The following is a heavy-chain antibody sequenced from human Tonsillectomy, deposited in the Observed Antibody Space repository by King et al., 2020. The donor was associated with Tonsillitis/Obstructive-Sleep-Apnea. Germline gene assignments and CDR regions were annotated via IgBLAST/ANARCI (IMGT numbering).Heavy chain of an antibody. CDR1: GYTFTNYG. D-gene: IGHD3-22*01. CDR2: ISAYNGDT. Sequence: QLVQSGAEVKKPGASVKVSCKASGYTFTNYGISWVRQAPGQGLEWMGWISAYNGDTKYAQKLQGRGTMTTDTSTSTAYMELRSLRSDDTAVDYCAGDSMSHYYVSSGYYTFENWGQGTLVTVSS. CDR3: AGDSMSHYYVSSGYYTFEN. J-gene: IGHJ4*02. V-gene: IGHV1-18*01.